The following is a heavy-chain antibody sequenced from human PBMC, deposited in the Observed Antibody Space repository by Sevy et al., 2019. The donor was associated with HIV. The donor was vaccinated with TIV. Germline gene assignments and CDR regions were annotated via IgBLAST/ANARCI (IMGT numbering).Heavy chain of an antibody. CDR3: AKDIAAASNTPAFDY. CDR2: IWYDGSNT. CDR1: GFSFSDYG. J-gene: IGHJ4*02. Sequence: GGSLRLSCTASGFSFSDYGMHWVRQAPGKGLDWVAVIWYDGSNTYYADSVKGRFTISRDNSKRTLYLQMNSLGAEDTAIYYCAKDIAAASNTPAFDYWGQGILVTVSS. D-gene: IGHD6-13*01. V-gene: IGHV3-33*06.